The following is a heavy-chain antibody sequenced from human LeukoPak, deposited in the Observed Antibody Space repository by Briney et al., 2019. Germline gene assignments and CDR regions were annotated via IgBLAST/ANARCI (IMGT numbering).Heavy chain of an antibody. CDR1: GFTFSTYA. J-gene: IGHJ4*02. D-gene: IGHD1-1*01. CDR3: AKGFWRYLDY. V-gene: IGHV3-23*01. Sequence: GGSLRLSCAASGFTFSTYAMSWVRQAPGKGLEWVSAVGGSNSITYYTDSVKGRFTISRDNSKNTVYLQMNSLRAEDTAVYYCAKGFWRYLDYWGQGTLVTVSS. CDR2: VGGSNSIT.